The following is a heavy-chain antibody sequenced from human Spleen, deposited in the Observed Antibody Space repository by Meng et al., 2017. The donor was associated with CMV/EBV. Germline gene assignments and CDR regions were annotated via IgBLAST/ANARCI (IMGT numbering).Heavy chain of an antibody. J-gene: IGHJ4*02. CDR3: ARDSPGWLGFGY. D-gene: IGHD3-22*01. CDR2: IIPIFGTA. V-gene: IGHV1-69*12. Sequence: VQLVQSGGELRKPGSSVKVSCKASGGTFSSYAISWVRQAPGQGLEWMGGIIPIFGTANYAQKFQGRVTITADESTSTAYMELSSLRSEDTAVYYCARDSPGWLGFGYWGQGTLVTVSS. CDR1: GGTFSSYA.